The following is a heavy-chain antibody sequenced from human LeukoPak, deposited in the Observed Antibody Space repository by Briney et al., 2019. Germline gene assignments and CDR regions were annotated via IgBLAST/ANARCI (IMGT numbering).Heavy chain of an antibody. Sequence: GGSLRLSCAASGSTFSSYSMNWVRQAPGKGLEWVSSISGSSTFIYYADSVKGRFTISRDNAKNSLYLQMNSLRAEDTAVYYRARSLSSSWTQFDHWGQGTLVTVSS. D-gene: IGHD6-13*01. V-gene: IGHV3-21*01. J-gene: IGHJ4*02. CDR1: GSTFSSYS. CDR2: ISGSSTFI. CDR3: ARSLSSSWTQFDH.